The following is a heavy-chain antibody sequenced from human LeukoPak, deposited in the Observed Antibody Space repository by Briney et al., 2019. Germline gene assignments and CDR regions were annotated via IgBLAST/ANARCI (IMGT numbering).Heavy chain of an antibody. CDR3: ARTKLGYDILTGYYKEPYNWFDP. V-gene: IGHV3-23*01. Sequence: GGSLRLSCAASGFTFSSYAMSWVRQAPGKGLEWVSAISGSGGSTYYANSVKGRFTISRDNSKNTLYLQMNSLRAEDTAVYYCARTKLGYDILTGYYKEPYNWFDPWGQETLVTVSS. CDR2: ISGSGGST. D-gene: IGHD3-9*01. J-gene: IGHJ5*02. CDR1: GFTFSSYA.